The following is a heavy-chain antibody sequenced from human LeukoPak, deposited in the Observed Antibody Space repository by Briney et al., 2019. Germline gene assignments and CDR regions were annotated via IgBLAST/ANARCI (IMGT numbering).Heavy chain of an antibody. CDR1: GFTLSSYT. D-gene: IGHD3-3*01. J-gene: IGHJ4*02. CDR3: VTGFLECC. CDR2: INGGGRTI. Sequence: GGSLRLSCAVSGFTLSSYTMNWVRQAPGKGLEWVAYINGGGRTIFYGDSVKGRFTISRDNAKNSLYLQMNSLRAEDTAVYYCVTGFLECCWGQGTLVTVSS. V-gene: IGHV3-48*04.